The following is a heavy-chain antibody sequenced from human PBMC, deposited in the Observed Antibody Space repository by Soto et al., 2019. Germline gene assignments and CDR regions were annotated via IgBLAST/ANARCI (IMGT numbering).Heavy chain of an antibody. J-gene: IGHJ4*02. D-gene: IGHD3-22*01. Sequence: SETLSLTCTVSVGSFSSGSYYWSWVLQPPGKGLEWIGYIYYSGSTNYNPSLKSRVTISVDTSKNQFSLKLSSVTAADTAVYYCARDTTYYYDSSGYYFDYWGQGTLVTVSS. V-gene: IGHV4-61*01. CDR3: ARDTTYYYDSSGYYFDY. CDR1: VGSFSSGSYY. CDR2: IYYSGST.